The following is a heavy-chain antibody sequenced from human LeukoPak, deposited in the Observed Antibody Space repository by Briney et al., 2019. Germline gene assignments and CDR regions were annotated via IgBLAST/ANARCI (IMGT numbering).Heavy chain of an antibody. Sequence: SETLSLTCAVYGGSFSDYYWNWIRQPPGKGLEWIGYIYYSGSTKYNPSLKSRVTISVDTSKNQFSLKLSSVTAADTAVYYCARGARAGYNLEPFDYWGQGTLVTVSS. CDR2: IYYSGST. D-gene: IGHD5-24*01. CDR1: GGSFSDYY. V-gene: IGHV4-59*08. J-gene: IGHJ4*02. CDR3: ARGARAGYNLEPFDY.